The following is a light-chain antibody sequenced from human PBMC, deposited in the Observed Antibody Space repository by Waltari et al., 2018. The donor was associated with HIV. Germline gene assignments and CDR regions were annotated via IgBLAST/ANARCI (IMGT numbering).Light chain of an antibody. CDR1: QSVSRT. J-gene: IGKJ1*01. CDR3: QQYNNWPRT. Sequence: EIVMTQSPATLSVSPGERATLSCRASQSVSRTLAWYQQKPGQAPRLRIYGAFTRATGIPARFSGSGSGTEFTLTISSLQSEDFALYYCQQYNNWPRTFGQGTKVEIK. CDR2: GAF. V-gene: IGKV3-15*01.